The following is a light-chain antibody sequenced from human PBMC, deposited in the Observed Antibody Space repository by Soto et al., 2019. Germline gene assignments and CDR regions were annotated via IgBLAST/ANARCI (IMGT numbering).Light chain of an antibody. V-gene: IGKV3-20*01. CDR1: QSVSSSS. CDR2: AAS. CDR3: QQYGGSFT. Sequence: EIVLTQSPGTLSLSPGERATLSCRASQSVSSSSLAWYQQQPGQAPRLLIYAASSRATGIPDRFGGSGSGTDFTLTISRLEPEDFAVYYCQQYGGSFTFGQGTKLEIK. J-gene: IGKJ2*01.